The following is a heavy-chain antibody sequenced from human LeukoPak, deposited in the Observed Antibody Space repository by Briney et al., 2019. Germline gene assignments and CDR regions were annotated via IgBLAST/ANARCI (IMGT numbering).Heavy chain of an antibody. J-gene: IGHJ4*02. Sequence: GASVKVSCKVSGYTLTELSMHWVRQAPGKGLEWMGGFDPEDGETIYAQKFQGRVTVTEDTSTDTAYMELSSLRSEDTAVYYCATAVGTAAPFDYWGQGTLVTVSS. V-gene: IGHV1-24*01. CDR2: FDPEDGET. CDR1: GYTLTELS. D-gene: IGHD6-13*01. CDR3: ATAVGTAAPFDY.